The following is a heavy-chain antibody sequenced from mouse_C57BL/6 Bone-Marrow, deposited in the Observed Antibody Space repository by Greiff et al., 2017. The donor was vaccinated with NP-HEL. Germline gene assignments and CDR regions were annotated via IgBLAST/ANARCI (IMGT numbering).Heavy chain of an antibody. V-gene: IGHV1-72*01. CDR3: ASYYYGSSYGRDFDY. CDR2: IDPNSGGT. J-gene: IGHJ2*01. Sequence: QVQLQQPGAELVKPGASVKLSCKASGYTFTSYWMHWVKQRPGRGLEWIGRIDPNSGGTKYNEKFKSKATLTVDKPSSTAYMQLSSLTSEDSAVYYCASYYYGSSYGRDFDYWGQGTTLTVSS. CDR1: GYTFTSYW. D-gene: IGHD1-1*01.